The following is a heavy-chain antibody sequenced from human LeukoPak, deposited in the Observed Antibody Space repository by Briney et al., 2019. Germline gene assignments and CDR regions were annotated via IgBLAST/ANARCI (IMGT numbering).Heavy chain of an antibody. J-gene: IGHJ3*02. V-gene: IGHV4-61*02. CDR3: ARAPPWLLYAFDI. CDR2: FSSTGTT. Sequence: PSQTLSLTCTGSGGSINYGNYYWNWPRQPAGKGLEWIGRFSSTGTTNYNPSLESRVTMSVDSSKNQFSLKLSSVTAADTAVYYCARAPPWLLYAFDIWGQGTMVTVSS. D-gene: IGHD5-12*01. CDR1: GGSINYGNYY.